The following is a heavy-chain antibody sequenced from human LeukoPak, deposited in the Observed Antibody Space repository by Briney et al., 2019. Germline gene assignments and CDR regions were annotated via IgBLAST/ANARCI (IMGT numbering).Heavy chain of an antibody. V-gene: IGHV2-70*17. D-gene: IGHD3-10*01. Sequence: SGPTLVNPTQTLTLTCTFSGFSLSPTGLCVSWVRQPPGKALEWLARIDWDDDEFYSTSLKTRLPIFKDTSKNHVVLTMTNMDPVDTATYYCARTRGSSGSYYPDYWGQGTLVTVSS. CDR3: ARTRGSSGSYYPDY. CDR1: GFSLSPTGLC. CDR2: IDWDDDE. J-gene: IGHJ4*02.